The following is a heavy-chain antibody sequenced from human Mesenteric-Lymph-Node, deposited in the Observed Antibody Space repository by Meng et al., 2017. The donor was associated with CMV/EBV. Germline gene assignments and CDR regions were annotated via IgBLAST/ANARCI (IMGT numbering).Heavy chain of an antibody. CDR1: GGTFSSYA. Sequence: ASGGTFSSYAIGWVRQAPGQGLEWMGGIIPIFGTANYAQKFQGRVTITTDESTSTAYMELSSLRSEDTAVYYCATLPRYDFWSGSYDYWGQGTLVT. CDR2: IIPIFGTA. CDR3: ATLPRYDFWSGSYDY. D-gene: IGHD3-3*01. V-gene: IGHV1-69*05. J-gene: IGHJ4*02.